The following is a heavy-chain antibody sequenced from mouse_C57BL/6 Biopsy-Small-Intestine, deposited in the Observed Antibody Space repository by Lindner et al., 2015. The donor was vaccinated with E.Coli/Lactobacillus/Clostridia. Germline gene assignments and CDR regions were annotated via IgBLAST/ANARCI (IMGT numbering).Heavy chain of an antibody. CDR3: ARKGNYSYMDY. Sequence: VQLQESGGDLVKPGGSLKLSCAASGFTFSSYGMSWVRQTPDKRLEWVATISSGGSYTYYPDSVKGRFTIPRDNAKNTLYLQMSSLKSEDTAMYYCARKGNYSYMDYWGQGTSVTVSS. CDR1: GFTFSSYG. CDR2: ISSGGSYT. J-gene: IGHJ4*01. V-gene: IGHV5-6*01. D-gene: IGHD2-1*01.